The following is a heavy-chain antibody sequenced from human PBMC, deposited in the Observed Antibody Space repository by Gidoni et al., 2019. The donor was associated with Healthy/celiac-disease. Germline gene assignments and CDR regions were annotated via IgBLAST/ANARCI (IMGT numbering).Heavy chain of an antibody. CDR3: ASGKGIAAAH. CDR2: INHSGST. V-gene: IGHV4-34*01. Sequence: QVQLQQWGAGLLKPSETLSLTCAVYGGSFSGYYWSWIRQPPGKGLEWIGEINHSGSTNDNPSLTNLVSITVETSKNQCSLKLSSVAAADTAVYCCASGKGIAAAHWGQGTLVTVSS. J-gene: IGHJ4*02. D-gene: IGHD6-13*01. CDR1: GGSFSGYY.